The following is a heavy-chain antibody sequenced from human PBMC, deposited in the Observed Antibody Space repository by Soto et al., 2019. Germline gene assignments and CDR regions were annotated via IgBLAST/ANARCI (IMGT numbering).Heavy chain of an antibody. CDR3: ARDQYVQLWLTTWFDP. CDR2: IIPIFGTA. J-gene: IGHJ5*02. V-gene: IGHV1-69*13. Sequence: ASVKVSCKASGGTFSSYAISWVRQAPGQGLEWMGGIIPIFGTASYAQKFQGRVTITADESTSTAYMELSSLRSEDTAVYYCARDQYVQLWLTTWFDPWGQGTLVTVSS. CDR1: GGTFSSYA. D-gene: IGHD5-18*01.